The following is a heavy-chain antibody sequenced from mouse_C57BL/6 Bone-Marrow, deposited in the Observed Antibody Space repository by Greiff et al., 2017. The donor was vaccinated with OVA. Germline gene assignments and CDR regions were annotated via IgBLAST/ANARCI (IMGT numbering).Heavy chain of an antibody. V-gene: IGHV1-81*01. CDR2: IYPRSGNT. CDR3: ARGHYGYGKLSWFAY. J-gene: IGHJ3*01. D-gene: IGHD2-2*01. CDR1: GYTFTSYG. Sequence: QVQLQQSGAELARPGASVKLSCKASGYTFTSYGISWVKQRTGQGLEWIGEIYPRSGNTYYNEKFKGKATLTADKSSSTAYMELRSLTSEDSAVYFCARGHYGYGKLSWFAYWGQGTLVTVSA.